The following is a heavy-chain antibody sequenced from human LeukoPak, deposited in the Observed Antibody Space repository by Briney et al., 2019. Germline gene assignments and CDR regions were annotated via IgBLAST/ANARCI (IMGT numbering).Heavy chain of an antibody. CDR1: GFTFSSYG. V-gene: IGHV3-33*01. D-gene: IGHD6-13*01. Sequence: GGSLRLSCAASGFTFSSYGMHWVRQAPGKGLEWVAVIWNDGSNKYYADSVKGRFTISRDNSKNTLYLQMNSLRAEDTAVYYCARDFGSSPWDYWGQGTLVTVSS. J-gene: IGHJ4*02. CDR3: ARDFGSSPWDY. CDR2: IWNDGSNK.